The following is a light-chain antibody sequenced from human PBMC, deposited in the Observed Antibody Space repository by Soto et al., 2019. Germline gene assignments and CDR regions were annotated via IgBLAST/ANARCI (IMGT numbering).Light chain of an antibody. V-gene: IGKV2-28*01. Sequence: IVMTQSPLSLPVTPGEPASISCRSSQSLLHSNGYTYLDWYLKKPGQSPQLLIYLGSNRASGVPDRFRGSGSGTDFTLKISRVEAEDVGVYYCMQGLQTPTFGGGTNLEIK. CDR2: LGS. CDR1: QSLLHSNGYTY. CDR3: MQGLQTPT. J-gene: IGKJ4*01.